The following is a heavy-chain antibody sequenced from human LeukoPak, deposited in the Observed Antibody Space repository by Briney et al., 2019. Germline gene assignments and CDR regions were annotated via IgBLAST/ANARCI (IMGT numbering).Heavy chain of an antibody. CDR1: GFTFSSYG. CDR3: ASEVLWFGEWGTPFDY. Sequence: PGGPLRLSCAASGFTFSSYGMHWGRQAPGKGLGWGAVISYDGSNKYYADSVKGRFTISRDNSKNTLYLQMNSLRAEDTAVYYCASEVLWFGEWGTPFDYWGQGTLVTVSS. D-gene: IGHD3-10*01. J-gene: IGHJ4*02. CDR2: ISYDGSNK. V-gene: IGHV3-30*03.